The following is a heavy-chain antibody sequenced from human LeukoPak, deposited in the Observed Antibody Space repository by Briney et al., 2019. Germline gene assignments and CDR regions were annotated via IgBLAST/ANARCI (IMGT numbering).Heavy chain of an antibody. CDR1: GASISSGDYH. D-gene: IGHD1-26*01. Sequence: PSQTLSLICTVSGASISSGDYHWTWIRQPPGKGLEWIGYIYSRGSTYYNPSLKSRVSISVDTSKNHFSLQLTSVTAADTAVYYCATRFSGRPFDPWGQGTLVTVSS. V-gene: IGHV4-30-4*08. J-gene: IGHJ5*02. CDR3: ATRFSGRPFDP. CDR2: IYSRGST.